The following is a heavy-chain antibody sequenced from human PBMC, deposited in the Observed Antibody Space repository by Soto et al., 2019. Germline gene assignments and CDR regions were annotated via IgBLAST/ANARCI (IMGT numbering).Heavy chain of an antibody. V-gene: IGHV1-69*06. J-gene: IGHJ4*02. CDR1: GGTFTSYA. CDR2: IIPIFGTA. D-gene: IGHD6-13*01. CDR3: ARVVWSAAGTANFDY. Sequence: SVKVSCKASGGTFTSYAISWVRQAPGQGLEWMGGIIPIFGTANYAQKFQGRVTITADKSTSTAYMELSSLRSEDTAVYYCARVVWSAAGTANFDYWGQGTLVTVSS.